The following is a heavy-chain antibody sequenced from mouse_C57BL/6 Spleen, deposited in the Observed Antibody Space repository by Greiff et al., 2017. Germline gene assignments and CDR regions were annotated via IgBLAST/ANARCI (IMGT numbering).Heavy chain of an antibody. CDR1: GYTFTGYW. D-gene: IGHD1-1*01. J-gene: IGHJ1*03. V-gene: IGHV1-15*01. Sequence: QVQLQQSGAELMKPGASVKLSCKATGYTFTGYWIEWVKQRPVHGLEWIGAIDPETGGTAYNQKFKGKAILTADKSSSTAYMELRSLTSEDSAVYYCTRPYYYGSSYWYFDVWGTGTTVTVSS. CDR2: IDPETGGT. CDR3: TRPYYYGSSYWYFDV.